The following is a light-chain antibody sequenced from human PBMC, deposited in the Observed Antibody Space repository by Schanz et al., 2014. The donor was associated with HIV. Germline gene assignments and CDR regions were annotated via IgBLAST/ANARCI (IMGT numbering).Light chain of an antibody. CDR1: QTVSST. V-gene: IGKV3-15*01. CDR2: HAS. Sequence: EIVLTQSPGTLSLSPGERAALSCRASQTVSSTFLAWYQKKPGQAPRLLIYHASKRVTGIPTRFSGGGSGTEFTLTISGLQSEDFAVYYCQQYDNWPRTFGQGTKVEIK. J-gene: IGKJ1*01. CDR3: QQYDNWPRT.